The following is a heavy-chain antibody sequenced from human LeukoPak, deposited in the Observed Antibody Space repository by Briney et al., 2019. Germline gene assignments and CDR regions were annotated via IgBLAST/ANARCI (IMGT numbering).Heavy chain of an antibody. D-gene: IGHD1-26*01. V-gene: IGHV4-34*01. J-gene: IGHJ4*02. CDR3: ARVTIVGATFEVLDY. CDR2: INHRGTT. Sequence: PSETLSLTCAVYGESLSPYYWGWIRQPPGKGLEWIGEINHRGTTNYNPSLMSRLTISVDTSKNQFSLKLSSVTAADTAVYYCARVTIVGATFEVLDYWGQGTLVTVSS. CDR1: GESLSPYY.